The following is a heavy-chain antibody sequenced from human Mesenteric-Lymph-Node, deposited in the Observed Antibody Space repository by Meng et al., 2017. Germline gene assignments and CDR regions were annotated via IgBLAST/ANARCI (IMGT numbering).Heavy chain of an antibody. CDR3: ARGHYGSGSPQVSDP. J-gene: IGHJ5*02. CDR1: GGSISSSNW. Sequence: QVQLRESGPGLVKPSGTLSLTCCASGGSISSSNWWSWVRQPPGKGLEWIGEIYHSGSTNYNPSLKSRVTISVDKSKNQFSLKLSSVTAADTAVYYCARGHYGSGSPQVSDPWGQGTLVTVSS. D-gene: IGHD3-10*01. V-gene: IGHV4-4*02. CDR2: IYHSGST.